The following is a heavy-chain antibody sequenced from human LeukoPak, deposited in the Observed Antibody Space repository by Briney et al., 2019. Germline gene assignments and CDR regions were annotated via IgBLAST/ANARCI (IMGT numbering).Heavy chain of an antibody. V-gene: IGHV4-61*02. D-gene: IGHD3-9*01. Sequence: PSETLSLTCTVSGGSISSGSYYWSWIRQPAGKGLEWIGRIYTSGSTNYNPSLKSRVTISVDTSKNQFSLKLSSVTAADTAVYYCARVGILTGYEDAAFDIRGQGTMVTVSS. CDR1: GGSISSGSYY. CDR3: ARVGILTGYEDAAFDI. CDR2: IYTSGST. J-gene: IGHJ3*02.